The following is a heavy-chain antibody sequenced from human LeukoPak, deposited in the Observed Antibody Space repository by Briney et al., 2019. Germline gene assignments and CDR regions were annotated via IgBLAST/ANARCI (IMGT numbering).Heavy chain of an antibody. CDR2: ISSSSSYI. CDR1: GFTFSSYW. J-gene: IGHJ3*02. CDR3: ARDPPIHYEHVDTAMAPVRDAFDI. D-gene: IGHD5-18*01. V-gene: IGHV3-21*01. Sequence: PGGSLRLSCAASGFTFSSYWMSWVRQAPGKGLEWVSSISSSSSYIYYADSVKGRFTISRDNAKNSLYLQMNSLRAEDTAVYYCARDPPIHYEHVDTAMAPVRDAFDIWGQGTMVTVSS.